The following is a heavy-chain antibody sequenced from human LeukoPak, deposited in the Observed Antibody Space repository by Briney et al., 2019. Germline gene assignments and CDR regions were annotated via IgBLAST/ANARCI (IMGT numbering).Heavy chain of an antibody. CDR2: ISWNSGSI. CDR3: AKDTDDILTGPVDY. CDR1: GFTVSNNY. Sequence: GGSLRLSCAASGFTVSNNYMSWVRQAPGKGLEWVSGISWNSGSIGYADSVKGRFTISRDNAKNSLYLQMNSLRAEDTALYNCAKDTDDILTGPVDYWGQGTLVTVSS. J-gene: IGHJ4*02. V-gene: IGHV3-9*01. D-gene: IGHD3-9*01.